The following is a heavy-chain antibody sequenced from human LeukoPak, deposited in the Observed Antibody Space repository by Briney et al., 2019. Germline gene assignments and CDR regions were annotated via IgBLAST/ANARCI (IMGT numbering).Heavy chain of an antibody. V-gene: IGHV3-21*01. CDR1: GFTFSTYS. CDR2: ISSSSSYI. J-gene: IGHJ5*02. D-gene: IGHD5-12*01. Sequence: GGSLRLSCAASGFTFSTYSMNWVRQAPGKGLEWVSSISSSSSYIYYADSVKGRFTISRDNAKNSLYLQMNSLRAEDTAVYYCARRYSGYDSGWFDPWGQGTLVTVSS. CDR3: ARRYSGYDSGWFDP.